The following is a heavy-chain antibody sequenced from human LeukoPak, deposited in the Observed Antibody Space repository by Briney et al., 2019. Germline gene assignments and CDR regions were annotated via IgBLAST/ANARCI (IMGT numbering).Heavy chain of an antibody. CDR2: IIPIFGTT. Sequence: SVKVSCKASGVTFTTASISWVRQAPGQGLEWMGGIIPIFGTTNYAQKFQDRVTITTDESMTTAYMELSSLRSEDTAIYYCARDQDGGSSLAYWGQGTLVTVSS. D-gene: IGHD1-26*01. CDR1: GVTFTTAS. CDR3: ARDQDGGSSLAY. V-gene: IGHV1-69*05. J-gene: IGHJ4*02.